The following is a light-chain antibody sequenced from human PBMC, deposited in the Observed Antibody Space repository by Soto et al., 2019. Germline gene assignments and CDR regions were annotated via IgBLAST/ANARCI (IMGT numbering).Light chain of an antibody. J-gene: IGKJ1*01. CDR2: AAS. CDR3: LQDYNFPWT. CDR1: QGIRND. Sequence: AIQMTQSPSSLSASLGDRVTITCRASQGIRNDLGWYQQKPGNAPRLLIYAASTLQSGVPSRFSGSGSGTDFTLTISSLQPEDFATYYCLQDYNFPWTFGQRTKVEIK. V-gene: IGKV1-6*01.